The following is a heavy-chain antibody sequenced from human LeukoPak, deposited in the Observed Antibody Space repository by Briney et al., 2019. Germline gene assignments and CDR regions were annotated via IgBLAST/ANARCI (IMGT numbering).Heavy chain of an antibody. Sequence: SETLSLTCAVYGGSFSAYFWSWIRQPPGKGLEWIGEINYSGSTNYNPSLKSRVTISVDTSKSQFSLKLSSVTAADTAVYFCARRVDEARNLYNIVLVVANYYFDYWGQGTLVTVSS. D-gene: IGHD2-15*01. J-gene: IGHJ4*02. CDR3: ARRVDEARNLYNIVLVVANYYFDY. V-gene: IGHV4-34*01. CDR2: INYSGST. CDR1: GGSFSAYF.